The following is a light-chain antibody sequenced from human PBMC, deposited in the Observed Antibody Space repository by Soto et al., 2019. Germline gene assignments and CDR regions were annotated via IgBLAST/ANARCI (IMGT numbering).Light chain of an antibody. Sequence: QSALTQPRSVSGSPGQSVTISCTGTSSDVGGYNYVSWYQQHPGKAPKLMIYDVSKRPSGVPDRFSGSKSVNTASLTISGLQAEDEADYYCCSYAGSYTLGVCGGGTKLTVL. CDR1: SSDVGGYNY. V-gene: IGLV2-11*01. CDR3: CSYAGSYTLGV. J-gene: IGLJ2*01. CDR2: DVS.